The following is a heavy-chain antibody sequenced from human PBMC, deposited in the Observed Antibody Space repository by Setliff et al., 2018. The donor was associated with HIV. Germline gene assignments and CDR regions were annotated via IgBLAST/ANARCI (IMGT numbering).Heavy chain of an antibody. CDR1: GGSFNGYY. Sequence: SETLSLTCAVYGGSFNGYYWSWIRQPPGKGLEWIGEINHSGSTNYNPSLKSRVTISLDTSKNQFSLKLSSVTAADTAVYYCARGRGRITMLQGVTTFEYYMDVWGKGTTVTVSS. D-gene: IGHD3-10*01. CDR2: INHSGST. V-gene: IGHV4-34*01. CDR3: ARGRGRITMLQGVTTFEYYMDV. J-gene: IGHJ6*03.